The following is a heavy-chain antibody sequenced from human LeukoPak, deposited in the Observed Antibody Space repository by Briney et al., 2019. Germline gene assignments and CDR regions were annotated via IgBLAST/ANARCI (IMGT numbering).Heavy chain of an antibody. CDR1: GFTFSSYS. V-gene: IGHV3-21*01. CDR2: ISSSSSYI. CDR3: ARVYYGDYGDAFDI. D-gene: IGHD4-17*01. Sequence: GGSLRLSCAASGFTFSSYSMNWVRHAPGKGLEWVSSISSSSSYIYYADSVKGRFTISRDNAKNSLYLQINSLRAEDTAVYYCARVYYGDYGDAFDIWGQGTMVTVSS. J-gene: IGHJ3*02.